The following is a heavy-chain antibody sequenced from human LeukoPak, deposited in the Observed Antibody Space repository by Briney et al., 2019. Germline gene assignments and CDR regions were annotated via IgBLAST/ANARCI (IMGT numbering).Heavy chain of an antibody. CDR1: GFTFSSYG. J-gene: IGHJ4*02. CDR2: ISYDGSNK. CDR3: VNQISGWVY. V-gene: IGHV3-30*18. Sequence: PGRSLRLSCAASGFTFSSYGMHWVRQAPGKGLEWVAVISYDGSNKYYADSVKGRFTISRDNSKNTLYLQMNSLRAEDTAVYYCVNQISGWVYWGEGTLVTVSS. D-gene: IGHD6-19*01.